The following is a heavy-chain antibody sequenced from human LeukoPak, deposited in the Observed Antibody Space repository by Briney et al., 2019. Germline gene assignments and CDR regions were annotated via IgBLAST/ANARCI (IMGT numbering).Heavy chain of an antibody. V-gene: IGHV3-30*18. J-gene: IGHJ6*02. Sequence: PGRSLRLSCAASGFTFSSYGMHWVRQTPGKGLEWVAVIPYDGSNKYYADSVKGRFTISRDNSKNTLYLQMNSLRAEDTAVYYCAKDSDGDFWSGSNHYYYYGMDVWGQGATVTVSS. D-gene: IGHD3-3*01. CDR3: AKDSDGDFWSGSNHYYYYGMDV. CDR2: IPYDGSNK. CDR1: GFTFSSYG.